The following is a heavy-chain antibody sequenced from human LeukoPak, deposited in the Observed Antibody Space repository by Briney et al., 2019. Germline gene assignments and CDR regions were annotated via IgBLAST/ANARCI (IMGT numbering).Heavy chain of an antibody. Sequence: GKSLRLSCAASGFTFDDYAMHGVRQAPGKGLEWVSGISWNGGSIGYADSVKGRFTISRDNAKNSLYLQVNSLRVEDTAFYYCAKDANPSGALFDFWGQGTLVTVSS. CDR2: ISWNGGSI. D-gene: IGHD1-14*01. CDR3: AKDANPSGALFDF. J-gene: IGHJ4*02. CDR1: GFTFDDYA. V-gene: IGHV3-9*01.